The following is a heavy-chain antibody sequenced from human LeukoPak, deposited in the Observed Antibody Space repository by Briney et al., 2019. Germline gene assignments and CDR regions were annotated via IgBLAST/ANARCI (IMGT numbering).Heavy chain of an antibody. V-gene: IGHV3-7*01. J-gene: IGHJ4*02. CDR2: INQDGTEK. CDR1: GFTFTTYW. D-gene: IGHD3-10*01. Sequence: GESLRLSCAASGFTFTTYWMTWVRQAPGKGLEWVASINQDGTEKYYVDSVKGRFTISRDNAKNSLYLQMNSLRVEDTTVFYCAKVAKYYYGSETYYFFEHWGQGTPVTASS. CDR3: AKVAKYYYGSETYYFFEH.